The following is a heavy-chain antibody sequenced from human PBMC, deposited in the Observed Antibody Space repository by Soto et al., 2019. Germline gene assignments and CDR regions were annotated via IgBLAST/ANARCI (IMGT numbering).Heavy chain of an antibody. CDR1: GGTFSSYA. J-gene: IGHJ4*02. V-gene: IGHV1-69*06. CDR2: IIPIFGTA. Sequence: SVKVSCKASGGTFSSYAISWVRQAPGQGLEWMGGIIPIFGTANYAQKFQGRVTITADKSTSTAYMELSSLRSEDTAVYYCATRAPYYYDSSAPFDYWGQGTLVTVYS. CDR3: ATRAPYYYDSSAPFDY. D-gene: IGHD3-22*01.